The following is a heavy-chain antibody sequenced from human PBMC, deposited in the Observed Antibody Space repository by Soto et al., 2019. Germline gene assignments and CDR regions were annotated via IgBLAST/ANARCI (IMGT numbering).Heavy chain of an antibody. CDR1: GGSISCYY. Sequence: SETLSLTCTVSGGSISCYYWSWIRQPPGKGLEWIGYIYYSGSTNYNPSLKSRVTISVDTSKNQFSLKLSSVTAADTAVYYCARHLTYGDYPLDYYYYYMDVWGKGTTVTVSS. J-gene: IGHJ6*03. V-gene: IGHV4-59*08. CDR2: IYYSGST. CDR3: ARHLTYGDYPLDYYYYYMDV. D-gene: IGHD4-17*01.